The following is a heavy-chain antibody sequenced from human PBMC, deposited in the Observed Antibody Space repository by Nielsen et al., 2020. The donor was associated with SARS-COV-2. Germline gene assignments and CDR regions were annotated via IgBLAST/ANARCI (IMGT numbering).Heavy chain of an antibody. J-gene: IGHJ4*02. V-gene: IGHV4-39*07. CDR2: INHSGST. Sequence: GSLRLSCTVSGGSISSSSYYWGWIRQPPGKGLEWIGEINHSGSTNYNPSLKSRVTISVDTSKNQFSLKLSSVTAADTAVYYCARRGYYGSGSHFDYWGQGTLVTVSS. CDR3: ARRGYYGSGSHFDY. CDR1: GGSISSSSYY. D-gene: IGHD3-10*01.